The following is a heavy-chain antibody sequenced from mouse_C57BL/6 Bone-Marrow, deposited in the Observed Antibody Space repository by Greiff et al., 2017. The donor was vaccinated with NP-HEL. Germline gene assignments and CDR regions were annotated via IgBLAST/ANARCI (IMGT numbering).Heavy chain of an antibody. Sequence: QVQLQQSGPGLVQPSQSLSITCTVSGFSLTSYGVHWVRQSPGKGLEWLGVIWSGGSTDYNAAFISRLSISKDNSKSQVFFTMNSLQADDTAIYYCARNREDYYYGSYWYFDVWGTGTTVTVSS. CDR3: ARNREDYYYGSYWYFDV. V-gene: IGHV2-2*01. CDR2: IWSGGST. D-gene: IGHD1-1*01. J-gene: IGHJ1*03. CDR1: GFSLTSYG.